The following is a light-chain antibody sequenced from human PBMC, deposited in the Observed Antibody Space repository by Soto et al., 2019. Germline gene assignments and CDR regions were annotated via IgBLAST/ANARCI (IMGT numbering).Light chain of an antibody. CDR1: KLGDKY. CDR2: QDS. J-gene: IGLJ1*01. V-gene: IGLV3-1*01. Sequence: SYELTQPPSVSVSPGQTASITCSGDKLGDKYACWYQQKPGQSPVLVIYQDSKRPSGIPERFSGSNSGNTATLTISGTQAIDEADYYCQAWDISTEGYVFGTGTKLTVL. CDR3: QAWDISTEGYV.